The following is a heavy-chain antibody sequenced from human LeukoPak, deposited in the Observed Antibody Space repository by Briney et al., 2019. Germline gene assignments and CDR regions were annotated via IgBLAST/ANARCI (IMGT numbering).Heavy chain of an antibody. CDR1: SESFSGYY. D-gene: IGHD2-15*01. J-gene: IGHJ4*02. CDR2: INHSGST. CDR3: AREDPEVVSATPFDY. V-gene: IGHV4-34*01. Sequence: TSETLSLTCAVYSESFSGYYWTWLRQPPGKXXXXXGEINHSGSTSYNPSLKSRVTISVDTSKKQFSLNLSSVTAADTAVYYCAREDPEVVSATPFDYWGQGTLVTVSS.